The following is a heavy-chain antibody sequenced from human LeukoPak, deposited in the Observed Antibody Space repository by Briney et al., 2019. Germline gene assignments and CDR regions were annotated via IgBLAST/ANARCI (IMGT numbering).Heavy chain of an antibody. CDR1: GYTFTGYY. CDR2: INPNSGGT. D-gene: IGHD1-1*01. V-gene: IGHV1-2*02. CDR3: ARGPLPQNWRRPSGMDV. Sequence: GASVKVSCKASGYTFTGYYMHWVRQAPGQGLEWMGWINPNSGGTNYAQKFQGRVTMTRDTSISTAYMELSRLRSDDTAVYYCARGPLPQNWRRPSGMDVWGQGTTVTVSS. J-gene: IGHJ6*02.